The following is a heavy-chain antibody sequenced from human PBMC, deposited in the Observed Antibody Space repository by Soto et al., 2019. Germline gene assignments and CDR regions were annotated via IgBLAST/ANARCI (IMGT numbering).Heavy chain of an antibody. V-gene: IGHV4-31*03. CDR1: SDSITSGPYY. CDR3: ARSGGRNSWYGVFDF. Sequence: QVQLQESGPGLVKPSQTLSLTCTVSSDSITSGPYYWSWVRQHPGRGLEWIGYIYYRGNSYYNPSLKSRISIPLDRSKNQFSLELNSVTAADTAVYYCARSGGRNSWYGVFDFWGQGTLVTVSS. J-gene: IGHJ4*02. CDR2: IYYRGNS. D-gene: IGHD2-15*01.